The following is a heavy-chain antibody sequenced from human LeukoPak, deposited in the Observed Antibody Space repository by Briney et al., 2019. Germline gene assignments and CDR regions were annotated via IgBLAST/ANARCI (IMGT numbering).Heavy chain of an antibody. Sequence: SSETLSLTCTVSGGSISSYYWSWIRQPAGKGLEWIGRIYTSGSTNYNPSLKSRVTMSVDTSKNQFSLKLSSVTAADTAVYYCARVLDFSSGWYQDYYYYYYMDVWGKGTTVTVSS. CDR1: GGSISSYY. CDR2: IYTSGST. CDR3: ARVLDFSSGWYQDYYYYYYMDV. V-gene: IGHV4-4*07. J-gene: IGHJ6*03. D-gene: IGHD6-19*01.